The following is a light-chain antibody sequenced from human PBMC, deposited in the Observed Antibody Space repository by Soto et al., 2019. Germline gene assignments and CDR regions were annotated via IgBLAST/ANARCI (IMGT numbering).Light chain of an antibody. Sequence: DIQLTQSPSFLYASVRDRVTITCRASQGRNNYLAWYQQKACKATKALIFPASTLQRGVPSRFSGSGSGTEFTLTISSLQPEDFATYYCQQRKTYPLTCGGGNKVHI. V-gene: IGKV1-9*01. CDR1: QGRNNY. CDR2: PAS. J-gene: IGKJ4*01. CDR3: QQRKTYPLT.